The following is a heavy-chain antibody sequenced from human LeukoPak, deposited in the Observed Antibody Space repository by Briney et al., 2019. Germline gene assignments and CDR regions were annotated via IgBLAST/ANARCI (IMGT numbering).Heavy chain of an antibody. V-gene: IGHV3-23*01. CDR2: ISGGGGST. Sequence: GGSLRLSCAASGFTFSSYAMSWVRQAPGKGLEWVSAISGGGGSTYYADSVKGRFTISRDNSKNTLYLQMNSLRAEDTAVYYCAKASYSSGWYLDYWGQGTLVTVSS. CDR1: GFTFSSYA. D-gene: IGHD6-19*01. CDR3: AKASYSSGWYLDY. J-gene: IGHJ4*02.